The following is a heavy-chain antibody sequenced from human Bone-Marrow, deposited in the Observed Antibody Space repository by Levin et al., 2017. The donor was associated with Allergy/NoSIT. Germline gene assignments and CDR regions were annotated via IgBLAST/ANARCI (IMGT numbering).Heavy chain of an antibody. J-gene: IGHJ4*02. V-gene: IGHV3-48*04. CDR1: GFTFSSYS. CDR3: ARYSTRYALDY. D-gene: IGHD2-21*01. CDR2: INSDSSTI. Sequence: SGGSLRLSCAASGFTFSSYSINWVRQAPGKGLEWLSYINSDSSTIYYADSVKGRFTISRDNAKSSLYLQMNSLRAEDTAVYYCARYSTRYALDYWGQGTLVTVSS.